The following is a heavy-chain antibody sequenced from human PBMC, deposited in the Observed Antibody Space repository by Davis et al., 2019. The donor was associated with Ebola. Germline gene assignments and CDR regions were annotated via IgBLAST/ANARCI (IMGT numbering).Heavy chain of an antibody. D-gene: IGHD3-9*01. CDR1: GFTFSAYG. CDR2: ISFDGNNK. CDR3: ATDHDILTGSPSNYFAD. V-gene: IGHV3-30*03. Sequence: GESLKISCAASGFTFSAYGMHWVRQAPGKGLERVAVISFDGNNKNYADSVKGRFTVSRDNSKSRLYLQINSLRREDTAVYYCATDHDILTGSPSNYFADWGQGTLVTVVS. J-gene: IGHJ4*02.